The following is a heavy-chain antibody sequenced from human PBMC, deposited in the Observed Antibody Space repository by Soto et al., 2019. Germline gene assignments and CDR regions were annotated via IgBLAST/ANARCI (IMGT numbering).Heavy chain of an antibody. D-gene: IGHD2-15*01. V-gene: IGHV1-69*08. CDR2: IIPILGIA. J-gene: IGHJ5*02. CDR3: AREGYCSGGSCYGQGWFDP. CDR1: GGTFSSYT. Sequence: QVQLVQSGAEVKKPGSSVKVSCKASGGTFSSYTISWVRQAPGQGLEWMGRIIPILGIANYAQKFQCRVTITADKSTSTAYMELSSLRSEDTAVYYCAREGYCSGGSCYGQGWFDPWGQGTLVTVSS.